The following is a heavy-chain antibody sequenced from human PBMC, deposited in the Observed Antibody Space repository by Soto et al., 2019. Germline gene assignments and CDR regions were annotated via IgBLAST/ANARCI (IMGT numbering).Heavy chain of an antibody. CDR2: IYHSGST. CDR1: GYSISSGYY. D-gene: IGHD3-22*01. CDR3: ARGERSPYYYDSSGNQSDFEI. Sequence: SETLSLTCSVSGYSISSGYYWGWIRQPPGKGLEWIGSIYHSGSTYYNPSLKSRVTISVDTSKNQFSLKLSSVTAADTAVYYCARGERSPYYYDSSGNQSDFEIWGQGTMVTVS. V-gene: IGHV4-38-2*02. J-gene: IGHJ3*02.